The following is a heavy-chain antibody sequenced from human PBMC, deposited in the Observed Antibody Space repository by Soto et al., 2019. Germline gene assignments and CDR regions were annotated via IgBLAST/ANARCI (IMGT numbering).Heavy chain of an antibody. CDR1: GFTFSSYA. CDR3: AKDSHPIAAAGGNYYYYGMDV. Sequence: HPGGSLRLSCAASGFTFSSYAMSWVRQAPGKGLEWVSAISGSGGSTYYADSVKGRFTISRDNSKNTLYLQMNSLRAEDTAVYYCAKDSHPIAAAGGNYYYYGMDVWGQGTTVTVSS. V-gene: IGHV3-23*01. J-gene: IGHJ6*02. D-gene: IGHD6-13*01. CDR2: ISGSGGST.